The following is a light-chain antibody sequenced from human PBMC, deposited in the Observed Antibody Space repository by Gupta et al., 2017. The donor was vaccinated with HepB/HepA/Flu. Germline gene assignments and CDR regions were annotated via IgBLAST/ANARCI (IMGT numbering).Light chain of an antibody. CDR1: QSLADTDGSTY. CDR2: KVS. J-gene: IGKJ4*01. Sequence: DVVLTQSPLSLPVTLGQPASMSCWSSQSLADTDGSTYLSWFQQRPGQSPRRLIYKVSNRDSGVTDRFIGSGSGSDFTLTISSVEAEDVELYYCMQSTHWPPLAFGGGTKVEIK. CDR3: MQSTHWPPLA. V-gene: IGKV2-30*01.